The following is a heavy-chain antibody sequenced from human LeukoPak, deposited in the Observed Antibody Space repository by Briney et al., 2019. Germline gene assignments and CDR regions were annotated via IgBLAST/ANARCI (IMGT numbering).Heavy chain of an antibody. Sequence: PGGSLRLSCAASGFTFSSYAMSWVRQAPGKGLEWVSAISGSGGSTYYADSVKGRFTISRDNSKNTLYLQMNSLRAEDTAVYYCAKGKLLWFGDPPYAFDIWGQGTMVTVSS. V-gene: IGHV3-23*01. D-gene: IGHD3-10*01. CDR2: ISGSGGST. CDR1: GFTFSSYA. CDR3: AKGKLLWFGDPPYAFDI. J-gene: IGHJ3*02.